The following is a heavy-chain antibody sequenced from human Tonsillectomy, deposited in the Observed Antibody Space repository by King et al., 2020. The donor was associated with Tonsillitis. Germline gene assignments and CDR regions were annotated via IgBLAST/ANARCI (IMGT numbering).Heavy chain of an antibody. CDR3: TRDLYGSGRFDP. CDR1: GFTFGDYA. Sequence: VQLVQSWGGLVQPGRSLRLSCTASGFTFGDYAITWVRQAPGKGLEWVGFIRSNAYGRTTEYAASVKGRFTISRDDSKSIAYLQMNSLKTEDTAVYYCTRDLYGSGRFDPWGQGTLVTVSS. V-gene: IGHV3-49*04. D-gene: IGHD3-10*01. J-gene: IGHJ5*02. CDR2: IRSNAYGRTT.